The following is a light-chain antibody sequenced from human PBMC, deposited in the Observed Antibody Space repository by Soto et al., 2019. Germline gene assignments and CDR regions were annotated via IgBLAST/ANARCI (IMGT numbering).Light chain of an antibody. J-gene: IGKJ4*01. CDR1: QDISNH. CDR2: DTS. CDR3: QQYENLPLT. V-gene: IGKV1-33*01. Sequence: DLQMTQSPSSLSASVGDRVTITCQASQDISNHLNWYQQKPGKAPKLLIYDTSNLETGVPSRFSGSGSGTDLNLTISSLQPEDIATYYCQQYENLPLTFGGGTKVEIK.